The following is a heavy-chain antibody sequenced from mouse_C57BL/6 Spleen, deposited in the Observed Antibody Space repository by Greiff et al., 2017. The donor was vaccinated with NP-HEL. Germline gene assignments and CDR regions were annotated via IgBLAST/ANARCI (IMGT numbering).Heavy chain of an antibody. CDR2: IYPGDGDT. V-gene: IGHV1-80*01. Sequence: VQLQQSGAELVKPGASVKISCKASGYAFRSYWMNWVKQRPGKGLEWIGQIYPGDGDTNYNGKFKGKATLTADKSSSTAYMQLSSLTSEDSAVYFCARNYDYDGGFAYWGQGTLVTVSA. CDR1: GYAFRSYW. D-gene: IGHD2-4*01. CDR3: ARNYDYDGGFAY. J-gene: IGHJ3*01.